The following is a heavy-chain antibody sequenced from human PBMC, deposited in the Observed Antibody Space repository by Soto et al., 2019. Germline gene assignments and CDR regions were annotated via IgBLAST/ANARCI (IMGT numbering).Heavy chain of an antibody. Sequence: GESLKISCKGSGYSFTSYWISWVLHMPGKGLEWMGRIDPSDSYTNYSPSFQGHVTISADKSISTAYLQWSSLKASDTAMYYCARQGVQRSYYYYYYGMDVWGQGTTVTVSS. D-gene: IGHD3-16*01. CDR2: IDPSDSYT. V-gene: IGHV5-10-1*01. CDR3: ARQGVQRSYYYYYYGMDV. J-gene: IGHJ6*02. CDR1: GYSFTSYW.